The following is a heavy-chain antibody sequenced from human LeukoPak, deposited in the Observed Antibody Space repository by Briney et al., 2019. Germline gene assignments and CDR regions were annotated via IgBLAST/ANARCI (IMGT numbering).Heavy chain of an antibody. V-gene: IGHV3-74*01. CDR1: GFTFSTYW. CDR3: TTELWFGESAPQYYFDY. D-gene: IGHD3-10*01. J-gene: IGHJ4*02. Sequence: GGSLRLSCAASGFTFSTYWMHWVRQVPGKGLMWVSRINSDGSITDYADAVKGRFTISRDNAKSTLYLQMNSLKTEDTAVYYCTTELWFGESAPQYYFDYWGQGTLVTVSS. CDR2: INSDGSIT.